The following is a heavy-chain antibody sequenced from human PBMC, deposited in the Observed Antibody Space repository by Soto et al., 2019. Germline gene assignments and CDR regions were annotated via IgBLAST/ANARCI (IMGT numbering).Heavy chain of an antibody. CDR3: ARVDDYIWGSYRPAYFQH. V-gene: IGHV4-31*03. J-gene: IGHJ1*01. Sequence: QVQLQESDPGLVKPSQTLSLTCTVSGGSISSGGYYWSWIRQHPGKGLEWIGYIYYSGSTYYNPSLKSRVTISVDTSKNQFSLKLSSVTAADTAVYYCARVDDYIWGSYRPAYFQHWGQGTLVTVSS. CDR1: GGSISSGGYY. CDR2: IYYSGST. D-gene: IGHD3-16*02.